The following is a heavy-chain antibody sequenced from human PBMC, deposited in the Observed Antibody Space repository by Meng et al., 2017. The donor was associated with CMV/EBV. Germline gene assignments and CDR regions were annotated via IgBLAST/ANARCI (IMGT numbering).Heavy chain of an antibody. CDR3: ASLEYRDY. D-gene: IGHD2-2*01. J-gene: IGHJ4*02. V-gene: IGHV3-74*01. CDR2: INSDGSST. Sequence: GESLKITCAASGFTFSSYWMHWVRQAPGKGLVWVSRINSDGSSTSYADSVKGRFTISRDNAKNTLYLQMNSLRAEDTAVYYCASLEYRDYWGQGTLVTVSS. CDR1: GFTFSSYW.